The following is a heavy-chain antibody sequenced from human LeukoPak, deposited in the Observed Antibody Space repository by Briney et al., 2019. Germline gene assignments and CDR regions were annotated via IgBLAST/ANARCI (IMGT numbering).Heavy chain of an antibody. CDR3: ASRTRYYDILTGRRGWFDP. D-gene: IGHD3-9*01. CDR2: INHSGST. CDR1: GGSFSGYY. V-gene: IGHV4-34*01. Sequence: SETLSLTCAVYGGSFSGYYWSRIRQPPGQGLEWIGEINHSGSTNYNPSLKSRVTISVDTSKNQFSLKLSSVTAADTAVYYFASRTRYYDILTGRRGWFDPWGQGTLVTVSS. J-gene: IGHJ5*02.